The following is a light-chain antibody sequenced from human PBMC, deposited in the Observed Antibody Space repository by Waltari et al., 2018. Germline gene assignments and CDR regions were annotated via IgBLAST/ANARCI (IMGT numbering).Light chain of an antibody. CDR3: QQSYSTPKT. CDR1: RSISNF. Sequence: DIQMTQFPSSLSASVGDRVTITCRASRSISNFLNWYQQKPGKAPNLLIYDASSLQSGVPSRFSGSGSGTDFALTITSLQPEDFATYYCQQSYSTPKTFGQGTKVEIK. CDR2: DAS. V-gene: IGKV1-39*01. J-gene: IGKJ1*01.